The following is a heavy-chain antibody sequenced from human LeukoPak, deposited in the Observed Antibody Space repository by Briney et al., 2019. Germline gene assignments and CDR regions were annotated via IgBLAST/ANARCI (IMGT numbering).Heavy chain of an antibody. CDR1: GYPFSAHF. CDR3: ARYNWNDGAFDI. V-gene: IGHV1-3*01. D-gene: IGHD1-20*01. J-gene: IGHJ3*02. Sequence: ASVKVSCKASGYPFSAHFLNWVRQAPGQGLEWMGWINAGNGNTKYSQKFQGRVTITRDTSASTAYMELSSLRSEDTAVYYCARYNWNDGAFDIWGQGTMVTVSS. CDR2: INAGNGNT.